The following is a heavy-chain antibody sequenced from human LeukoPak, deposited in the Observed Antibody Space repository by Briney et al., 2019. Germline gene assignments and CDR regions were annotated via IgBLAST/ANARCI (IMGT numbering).Heavy chain of an antibody. J-gene: IGHJ4*02. V-gene: IGHV4-39*01. CDR3: ARSTLVATIYLDY. D-gene: IGHD5-12*01. CDR1: GGSISSGGYY. Sequence: PSETLSLTCTVSGGSISSGGYYWGWIRQPPGKGLEWIGSIYYSGSTYYNPSLKSRVTISVDTSKNQFSLKLSSVTAADTAVYYCARSTLVATIYLDYWGQGTLVTVSS. CDR2: IYYSGST.